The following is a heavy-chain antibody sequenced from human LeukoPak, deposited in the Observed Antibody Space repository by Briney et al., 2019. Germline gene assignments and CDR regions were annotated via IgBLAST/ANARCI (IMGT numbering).Heavy chain of an antibody. Sequence: GGSLRLSCAASGFTFSSYSMNWVRQAPGKGLEWVSAISGSGGSTYYADSVKGRFTISRDNSKNTLYLQMNSLRAEDTAVYYCAKDLSAYYDFWSGFNWGQGTLVTVSS. D-gene: IGHD3-3*01. CDR1: GFTFSSYS. J-gene: IGHJ4*02. CDR2: ISGSGGST. V-gene: IGHV3-23*01. CDR3: AKDLSAYYDFWSGFN.